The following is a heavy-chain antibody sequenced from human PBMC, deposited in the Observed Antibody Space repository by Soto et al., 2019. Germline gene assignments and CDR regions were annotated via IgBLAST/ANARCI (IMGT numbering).Heavy chain of an antibody. CDR3: VNHRSTGIIPHH. J-gene: IGHJ5*02. CDR2: ISSNGFTR. CDR1: GFTFSGFC. Sequence: GGSLRLSCSASGFTFSGFCMPWVRQSPGKGLEYVSGISSNGFTRYYADSVKGRFTISRDNSKNTLYLQMSSLGPEDTAVYYCVNHRSTGIIPHHWGQGTLGTV. D-gene: IGHD3-10*01. V-gene: IGHV3-64D*06.